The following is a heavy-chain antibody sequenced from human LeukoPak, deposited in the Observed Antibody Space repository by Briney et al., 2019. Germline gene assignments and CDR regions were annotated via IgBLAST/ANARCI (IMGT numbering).Heavy chain of an antibody. V-gene: IGHV4-38-2*02. D-gene: IGHD1-1*01. CDR1: GDSISNPYY. CDR3: ARDTWKDYYYYFMDV. CDR2: ISHSGST. J-gene: IGHJ6*03. Sequence: SETLSPTCTVSGDSISNPYYWGWIRQPPGKGLEWIGSISHSGSTFYTPSLRSRVTISLDTSKNQFSLKLNSVTAADTAVYYCARDTWKDYYYYFMDVWGKGTTVTVSS.